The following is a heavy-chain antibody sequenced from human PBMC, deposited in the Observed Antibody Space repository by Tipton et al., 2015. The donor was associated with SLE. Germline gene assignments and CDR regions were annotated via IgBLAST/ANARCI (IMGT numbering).Heavy chain of an antibody. CDR1: GFNVSRNY. V-gene: IGHV3-74*01. J-gene: IGHJ4*02. D-gene: IGHD4-17*01. CDR2: IYTDGSRI. CDR3: ARGLFSDYGIDS. Sequence: GSLRLSCAASGFNVSRNYMSWVRQAPGKGLEWVSRIYTDGSRIHYADSVKGRFTISRDNAKNTLYLEMNSLRAEDTAVYYCARGLFSDYGIDSWGQGTLVTVSS.